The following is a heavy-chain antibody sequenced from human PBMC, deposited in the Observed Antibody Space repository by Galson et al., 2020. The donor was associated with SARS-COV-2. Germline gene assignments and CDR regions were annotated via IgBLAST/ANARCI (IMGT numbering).Heavy chain of an antibody. V-gene: IGHV3-9*01. CDR3: VRTMYGSMLAPFEY. Sequence: SLKISCAASGFTFNDYAMHWVRQAPGKGLEWVSIINWNSGKVGYVDSVKGRFTISRDNAKNSLYLQMNSLRAEDTALYYCVRTMYGSMLAPFEYWGQGTLVTVSS. CDR1: GFTFNDYA. CDR2: INWNSGKV. J-gene: IGHJ4*02. D-gene: IGHD3-10*01.